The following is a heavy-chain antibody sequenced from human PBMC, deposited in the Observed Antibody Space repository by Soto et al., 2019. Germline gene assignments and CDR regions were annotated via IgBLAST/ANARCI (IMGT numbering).Heavy chain of an antibody. CDR1: GFTFSSYA. V-gene: IGHV3-30-3*01. Sequence: QVQLVESGGGVVQPGTSLRLSCVASGFTFSSYAMHWVRQAPGKGLEWVAVISYDGSNKYYADSVKGRFTISRDNSKNTLYLQMNSPRAEDTALHYCLRGVYPSRYYYYMHVWGQGTTVTVSS. CDR3: LRGVYPSRYYYYMHV. D-gene: IGHD3-10*01. CDR2: ISYDGSNK. J-gene: IGHJ6*02.